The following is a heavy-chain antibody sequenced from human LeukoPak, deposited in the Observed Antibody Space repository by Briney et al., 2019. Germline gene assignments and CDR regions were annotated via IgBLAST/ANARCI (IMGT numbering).Heavy chain of an antibody. V-gene: IGHV3-23*01. CDR2: ISGSGDRT. CDR3: AKDFTVVVPTAVALFDY. CDR1: GLTFRSCA. J-gene: IGHJ4*02. D-gene: IGHD2-2*01. Sequence: GGSLRLSCAASGLTFRSCAMSWVRQAPGKGLEWVSGISGSGDRTYYADSVKGRFTNSRDNSKNTLYLQMNTLRAEDTAVYYCAKDFTVVVPTAVALFDYWGQGTLVTVSS.